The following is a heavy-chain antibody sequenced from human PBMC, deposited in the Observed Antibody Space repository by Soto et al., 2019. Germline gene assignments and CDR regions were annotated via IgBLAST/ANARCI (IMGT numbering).Heavy chain of an antibody. CDR2: IKSKTDGGTT. CDR1: GFTFSNAW. J-gene: IGHJ4*02. CDR3: TTEVQWLVPNKDQIDY. Sequence: GGSLRLSCAASGFTFSNAWMSWVRQAPGKGLEWVGRIKSKTDGGTTDYAAPVKGRFTISRDDSKNTLYLQMNSLKTEDTAVYYCTTEVQWLVPNKDQIDYWGQGTLVTVSS. D-gene: IGHD6-19*01. V-gene: IGHV3-15*01.